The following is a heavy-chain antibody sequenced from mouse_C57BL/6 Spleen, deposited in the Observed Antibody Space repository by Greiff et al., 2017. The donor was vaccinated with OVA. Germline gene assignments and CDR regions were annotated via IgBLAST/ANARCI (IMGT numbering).Heavy chain of an antibody. CDR1: GYSFTSYY. CDR3: ARFPYYYGSSYAMDY. J-gene: IGHJ4*01. Sequence: QVQLQPSGPELVKPGASVKISCKASGYSFTSYYIHWVKQRPGQGLEWIGWIYPGSGNTKYNEKFKGKATLTADTSSSTAYMQLSSLTSEDSAVYYCARFPYYYGSSYAMDYWGQGTSVTVSS. D-gene: IGHD1-1*01. CDR2: IYPGSGNT. V-gene: IGHV1-66*01.